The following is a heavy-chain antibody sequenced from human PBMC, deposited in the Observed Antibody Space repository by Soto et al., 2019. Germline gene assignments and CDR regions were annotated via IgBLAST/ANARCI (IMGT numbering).Heavy chain of an antibody. J-gene: IGHJ2*01. Sequence: PGGSLRLSCAASGFTVRSYEMNWVRQAPGKGLEWVSYISSSGSTIYYADSVKGRFTISRDNAKNSLYLQMNSLRAEDTAVYYCARAGFVSAYWYLDLWGRGTLVTVSS. CDR3: ARAGFVSAYWYLDL. CDR2: ISSSGSTI. CDR1: GFTVRSYE. V-gene: IGHV3-48*03.